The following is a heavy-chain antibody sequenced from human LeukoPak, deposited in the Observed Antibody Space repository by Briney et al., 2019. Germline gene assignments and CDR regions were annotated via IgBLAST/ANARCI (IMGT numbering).Heavy chain of an antibody. CDR3: ARDGGSSWHFDY. V-gene: IGHV3-48*03. J-gene: IGHJ4*02. CDR1: GFTFSSYE. D-gene: IGHD6-13*01. Sequence: PGGSLRLSCAASGFTFSSYEMNWVRQAPGKGLEWVSYISSSGSTIYYADSVRGRFTISRDNAKNSLHLQMNSLRAEDTAVYYCARDGGSSWHFDYWGQGTLATVSS. CDR2: ISSSGSTI.